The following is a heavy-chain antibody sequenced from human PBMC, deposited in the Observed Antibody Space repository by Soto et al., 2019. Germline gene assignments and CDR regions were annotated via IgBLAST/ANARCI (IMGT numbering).Heavy chain of an antibody. Sequence: EVQLVESGGGLVKPGGSLRLSCAASGFTFSYAWMSWVRQAPGKGLEWVGRIKRQTDGGTTDYAAPVKGRFTILRDDSKDTLYLQMNSLKTEDTAVYYCTAGLGSSDHDCWGQGTLVTVSS. CDR2: IKRQTDGGTT. CDR1: GFTFSYAW. V-gene: IGHV3-15*01. D-gene: IGHD3-22*01. J-gene: IGHJ4*02. CDR3: TAGLGSSDHDC.